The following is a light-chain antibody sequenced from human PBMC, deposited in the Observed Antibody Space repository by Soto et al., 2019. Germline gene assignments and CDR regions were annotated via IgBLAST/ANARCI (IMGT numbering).Light chain of an antibody. V-gene: IGKV3-20*01. CDR3: QQYGSSPMT. Sequence: LTPSRFTMSLTPGERATLSCRASQSVSSSYLAWYQQKPGQAPRLLIYGASTRATGIPARFSGSGSGTDFTLTISRLEPEDFAVYYCQQYGSSPMTFGQGTRM. J-gene: IGKJ5*01. CDR1: QSVSSSY. CDR2: GAS.